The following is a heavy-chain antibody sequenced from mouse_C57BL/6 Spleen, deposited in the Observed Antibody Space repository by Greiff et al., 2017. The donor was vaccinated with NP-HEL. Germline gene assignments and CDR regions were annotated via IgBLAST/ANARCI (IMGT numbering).Heavy chain of an antibody. CDR1: GFNIKDYY. J-gene: IGHJ2*01. CDR2: IDPEDGET. Sequence: VQLKESGAELVKPGASVKLSCTASGFNIKDYYMHWVKQRTEQGLEWIGRIDPEDGETKYAPKFQGKATITAATSSNPAYLQLSSLTSEDTAVYYCARVTTVVATGFDYWGQGTTLTVSS. CDR3: ARVTTVVATGFDY. V-gene: IGHV14-2*01. D-gene: IGHD1-1*01.